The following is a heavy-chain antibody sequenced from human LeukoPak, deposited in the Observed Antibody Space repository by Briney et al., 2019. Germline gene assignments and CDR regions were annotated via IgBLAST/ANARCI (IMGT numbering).Heavy chain of an antibody. CDR1: GFTFSDYY. J-gene: IGHJ2*01. V-gene: IGHV3-11*03. CDR3: AGPYTSGWYGGFDL. Sequence: GGSLRLSCAASGFTFSDYYMSWIRQAPGKGLEWISYISSSSSYTNYADSVKGRFTISRDNAKNSLYLQMNSLRAEDTAVYYCAGPYTSGWYGGFDLWGRGTLVTVSS. CDR2: ISSSSSYT. D-gene: IGHD6-19*01.